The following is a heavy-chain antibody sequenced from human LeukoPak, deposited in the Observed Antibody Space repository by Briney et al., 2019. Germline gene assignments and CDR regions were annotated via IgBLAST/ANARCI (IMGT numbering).Heavy chain of an antibody. J-gene: IGHJ4*02. CDR3: ARDLGDIVVVPAADRDWDY. CDR2: INPNSGGT. CDR1: GYTFTGYY. V-gene: IGHV1-2*02. D-gene: IGHD2-2*01. Sequence: ASVKVSCKASGYTFTGYYMHWVRQAPGQGLEWMGWINPNSGGTNYAQKFQGRVTMTRDTSISTAYMELSRLRSDDTAVYYCARDLGDIVVVPAADRDWDYWGQGTLVTVSS.